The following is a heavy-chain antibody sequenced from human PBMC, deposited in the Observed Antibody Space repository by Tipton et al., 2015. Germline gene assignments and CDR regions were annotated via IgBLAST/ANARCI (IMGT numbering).Heavy chain of an antibody. V-gene: IGHV4-4*02. CDR3: ARDHAWGFDY. Sequence: TLSLTCTVSGDSISSSNWWSWVRQSPGKGLEWIGEINDIGGPKYNPSVESRVTISVDKSQNQFSLKLTSVTAADTAVYYCARDHAWGFDYWGQGTLVTVSS. CDR2: INDIGGP. CDR1: GDSISSSNW. D-gene: IGHD7-27*01. J-gene: IGHJ4*02.